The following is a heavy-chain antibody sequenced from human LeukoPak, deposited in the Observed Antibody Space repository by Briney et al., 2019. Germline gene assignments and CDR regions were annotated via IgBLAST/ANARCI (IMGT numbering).Heavy chain of an antibody. J-gene: IGHJ4*02. D-gene: IGHD4-17*01. Sequence: GGSLRLSCTASGFTFGDYAMSWVRQGPGKGLEWVSAISGSGGSTYYADSVKGRFTISRDNSKNTLYLQMNSLRAEDTAVYYCAKQDTVTTPFDYWGQGTLVTVSS. CDR2: ISGSGGST. CDR3: AKQDTVTTPFDY. V-gene: IGHV3-23*01. CDR1: GFTFGDYA.